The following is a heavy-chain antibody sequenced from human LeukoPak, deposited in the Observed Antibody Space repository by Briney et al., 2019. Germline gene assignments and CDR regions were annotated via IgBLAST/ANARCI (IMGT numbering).Heavy chain of an antibody. V-gene: IGHV3-7*01. CDR2: IKQDGSEK. Sequence: GGALRLSCAVSGFTFSTYWMSWVRQAPGKGLEWVANIKQDGSEKYYVDSVKGRFTISRDNAKNSLYLHMNSLRAEDTAVYYCAKEVEMATIYNYWGQGTLVTVSS. CDR3: AKEVEMATIYNY. CDR1: GFTFSTYW. J-gene: IGHJ4*02. D-gene: IGHD5-24*01.